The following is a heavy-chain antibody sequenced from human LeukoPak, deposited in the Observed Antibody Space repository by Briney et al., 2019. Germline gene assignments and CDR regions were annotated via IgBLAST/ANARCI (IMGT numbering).Heavy chain of an antibody. J-gene: IGHJ4*02. D-gene: IGHD5-24*01. V-gene: IGHV3-13*01. CDR1: GFTFSSYD. CDR3: AREGDGYNLDY. Sequence: PGGSLRLSCAASGFTFSSYDMHWVRQATGKGLEWVSAIGTAGDTYYPGSVKGRFTISRENAKNSLYLQMNSLRAGDTAVYYCAREGDGYNLDYWGQGTLVTVSS. CDR2: IGTAGDT.